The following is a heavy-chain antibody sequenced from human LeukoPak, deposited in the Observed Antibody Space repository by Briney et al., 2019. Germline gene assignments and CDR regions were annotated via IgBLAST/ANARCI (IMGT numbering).Heavy chain of an antibody. D-gene: IGHD6-19*01. CDR1: GFTFSSYA. J-gene: IGHJ6*02. Sequence: GGSLRLSCAASGFTFSSYAMSWVRQAPGKGLEWVSAISGSGGSTYYADSVKGRFTISRDNSKNTLYLQMNSLRAEDTAVYYCAKEFRGSGWYYYYYGMDVWGQGTTVTVSS. V-gene: IGHV3-23*01. CDR3: AKEFRGSGWYYYYYGMDV. CDR2: ISGSGGST.